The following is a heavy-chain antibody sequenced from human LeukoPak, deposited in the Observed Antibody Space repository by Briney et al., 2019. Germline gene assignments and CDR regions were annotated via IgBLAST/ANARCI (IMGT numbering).Heavy chain of an antibody. J-gene: IGHJ6*03. CDR3: AKGGVVPAAISSYYYYYMDV. Sequence: GGSLRLSCAASGFTFSSYGMHWVRQAPGKGLEWVAFIRYDGSNKYYADSVKGRFTISRDNSKNTLYLQMNSLRAEDTAVYYCAKGGVVPAAISSYYYYYMDVWGKGTTVTISS. D-gene: IGHD2-2*01. V-gene: IGHV3-30*02. CDR2: IRYDGSNK. CDR1: GFTFSSYG.